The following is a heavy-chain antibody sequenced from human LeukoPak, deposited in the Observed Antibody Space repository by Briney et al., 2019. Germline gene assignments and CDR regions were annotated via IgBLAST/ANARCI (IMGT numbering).Heavy chain of an antibody. CDR2: IYYSGST. D-gene: IGHD4-17*01. Sequence: SETLSLTCTVSGGSISSYYWSWIRQPPGKGLEWIGYIYYSGSTNYNPSLKSRVTISVDTSKNQFSLKLSSVTAADTAVYYCARDYGDSTYMDVWGKGTTVTVSS. J-gene: IGHJ6*03. V-gene: IGHV4-59*01. CDR3: ARDYGDSTYMDV. CDR1: GGSISSYY.